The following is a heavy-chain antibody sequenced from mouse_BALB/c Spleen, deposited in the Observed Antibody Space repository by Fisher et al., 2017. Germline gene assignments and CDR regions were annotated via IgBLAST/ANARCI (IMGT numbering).Heavy chain of an antibody. J-gene: IGHJ1*01. Sequence: RFTISRDNAKNTLYLQMSSLRSEDTAMYYCARTGGYGSSYPYWYFDVWGAGTTVTVSS. V-gene: IGHV5-9-1*01. D-gene: IGHD1-1*01. CDR3: ARTGGYGSSYPYWYFDV.